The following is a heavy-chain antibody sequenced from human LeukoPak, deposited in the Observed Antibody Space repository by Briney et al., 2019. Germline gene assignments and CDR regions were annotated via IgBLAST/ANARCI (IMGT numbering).Heavy chain of an antibody. J-gene: IGHJ4*02. CDR2: IKEDGSEK. CDR3: ARNGYSSGWSGTFDY. D-gene: IGHD6-19*01. CDR1: GFIFTDYW. V-gene: IGHV3-7*03. Sequence: GGSLRLSCAAAGFIFTDYWMYWVRQAPGRGLAWVANIKEDGSEKNYVDSVKGRFTISRDNAKNSLYLQMNSLRAEDTAVYYCARNGYSSGWSGTFDYWGQGTLVTVSS.